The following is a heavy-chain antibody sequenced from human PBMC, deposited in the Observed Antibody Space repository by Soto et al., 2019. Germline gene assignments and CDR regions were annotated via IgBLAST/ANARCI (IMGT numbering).Heavy chain of an antibody. CDR3: AKDRGYYDSSGYSDY. J-gene: IGHJ4*02. CDR1: GFTFSSYG. D-gene: IGHD3-22*01. CDR2: ISYDGSNK. Sequence: PGGSLRLSCAASGFTFSSYGMHWVRQAPGKGLEWVAVISYDGSNKYYADSVKGRFTISRDNSKNTLYLQMNSLRAEDTAVYYCAKDRGYYDSSGYSDYWGQGT. V-gene: IGHV3-30*18.